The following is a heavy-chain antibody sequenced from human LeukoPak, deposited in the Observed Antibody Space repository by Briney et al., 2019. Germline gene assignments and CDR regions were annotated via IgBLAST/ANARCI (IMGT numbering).Heavy chain of an antibody. V-gene: IGHV1-69*02. D-gene: IGHD1-26*01. CDR1: GGTFSSYT. Sequence: APVKVSCKASGGTFSSYTISWVRQAPGQGLELMGRIIPILGIANYAQKFQGRVTITADKSTSTAYMELSSLRSEDTAVYYCAVLGGGELLIWGQGTMVTVSS. J-gene: IGHJ3*02. CDR2: IIPILGIA. CDR3: AVLGGGELLI.